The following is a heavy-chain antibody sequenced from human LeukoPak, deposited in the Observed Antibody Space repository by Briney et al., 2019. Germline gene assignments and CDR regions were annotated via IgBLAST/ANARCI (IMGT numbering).Heavy chain of an antibody. CDR2: TYYRSKWYY. CDR1: GDSVSSNSAT. CDR3: ARGSSSSSWYFDY. Sequence: SQTLSLTCAISGDSVSSNSATWTWIRQSPSRGLEWLGRTYYRSKWYYDYVVSVKSRITINPDTSKNQFSLQLNSVTPEDTAVYYCARGSSSSSWYFDYWGQGTLVTVSS. J-gene: IGHJ4*02. V-gene: IGHV6-1*01. D-gene: IGHD6-13*01.